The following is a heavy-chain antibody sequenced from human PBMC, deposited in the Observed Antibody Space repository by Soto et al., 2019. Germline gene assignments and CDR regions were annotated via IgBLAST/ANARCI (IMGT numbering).Heavy chain of an antibody. CDR2: MNPNSGNT. Sequence: ASGKVSCKASGYTFTSYDSSWVRQATGQGLEWMGWMNPNSGNTGYAQKFQGRVTMTRNTSISTAYMELSSLRSEDTAVYYCARGRYNWNDYYYYYMDVWGKGTTVTVSS. CDR1: GYTFTSYD. V-gene: IGHV1-8*01. D-gene: IGHD1-1*01. J-gene: IGHJ6*03. CDR3: ARGRYNWNDYYYYYMDV.